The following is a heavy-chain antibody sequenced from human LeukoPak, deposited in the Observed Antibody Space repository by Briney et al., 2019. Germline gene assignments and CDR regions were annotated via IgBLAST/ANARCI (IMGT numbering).Heavy chain of an antibody. CDR3: ATQVR. D-gene: IGHD4/OR15-4a*01. Sequence: AASVKVSCKASGYTFTSYYMHWVRQAPGKGLEWMGGFDPEDGETIYAQKFQGRVTMTEDTSTDTAYMELSSLRSEDTAVYYCATQVRWGQGTLVTVSS. CDR1: GYTFTSYY. CDR2: FDPEDGET. J-gene: IGHJ4*02. V-gene: IGHV1-24*01.